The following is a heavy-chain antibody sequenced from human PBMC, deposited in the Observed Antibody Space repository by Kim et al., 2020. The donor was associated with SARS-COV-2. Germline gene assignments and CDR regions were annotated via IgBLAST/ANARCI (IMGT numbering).Heavy chain of an antibody. J-gene: IGHJ4*02. CDR2: ISGSSSDI. D-gene: IGHD5-12*01. Sequence: GGSLRLSCAASGFIFSDYYMTWIRQAPGKGLEWLSFISGSSSDIEYAASVEGRFTISRDNAKKSLYLQMNGLRAEDTAVYYCGREIGSGYDLGHIDSWGQGTLVTVSS. CDR1: GFIFSDYY. CDR3: GREIGSGYDLGHIDS. V-gene: IGHV3-11*06.